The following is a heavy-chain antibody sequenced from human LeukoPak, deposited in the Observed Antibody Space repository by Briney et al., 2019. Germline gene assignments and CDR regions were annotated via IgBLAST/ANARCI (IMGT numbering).Heavy chain of an antibody. V-gene: IGHV3-7*01. Sequence: QPGGSLRLSCGASGFTFSGYWMSWVRQAPGKGLEWVANIHKDGSAKRYVDSVKGRFTISRDNGKSSLYLQMSSLRVEDTAVYYCARDRGFGADDSWGQGSLVTVSS. CDR1: GFTFSGYW. D-gene: IGHD3-10*01. CDR3: ARDRGFGADDS. CDR2: IHKDGSAK. J-gene: IGHJ4*02.